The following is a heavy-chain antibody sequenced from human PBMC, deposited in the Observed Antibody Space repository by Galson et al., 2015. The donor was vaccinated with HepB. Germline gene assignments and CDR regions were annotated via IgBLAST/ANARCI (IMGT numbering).Heavy chain of an antibody. V-gene: IGHV3-30-3*01. CDR1: GFTFSSYA. Sequence: SLRLSCAASGFTFSSYAMHWVRQAPGKGLEWVAVISYDGSNKYYADSVKGRFTISRDNSKNTLYLQMNSLRAEDTAVYYCARDGAAAAGSNWFDPWGQGTLVTVSS. CDR3: ARDGAAAAGSNWFDP. D-gene: IGHD6-13*01. CDR2: ISYDGSNK. J-gene: IGHJ5*02.